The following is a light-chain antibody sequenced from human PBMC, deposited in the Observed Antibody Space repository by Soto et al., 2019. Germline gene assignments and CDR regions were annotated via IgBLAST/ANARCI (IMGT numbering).Light chain of an antibody. J-gene: IGKJ1*01. Sequence: DIQMTQSPSSLSASVGDRVTITCRASQFINKYLSWYQQKPGKVPKLLINAASTLQSGVPSRFNGSRSGTDFSPAISSLQPEDFATYYCQQNYNPPWTFGQGTKVEIK. CDR1: QFINKY. V-gene: IGKV1-39*01. CDR2: AAS. CDR3: QQNYNPPWT.